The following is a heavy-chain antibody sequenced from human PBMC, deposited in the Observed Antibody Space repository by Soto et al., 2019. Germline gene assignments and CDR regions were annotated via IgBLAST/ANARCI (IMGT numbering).Heavy chain of an antibody. D-gene: IGHD3-10*01. Sequence: QGQLVQSVGEVKKPGASLKVSCKASGYNFILHGISWVRQAPGQGLEWMGWISAYNGNTNDAQNFQDRVTMTTDPSTSTVNMELRSLRSDDTAVYYCARVWYDGNSGAFDIWGQGTKVTVSS. CDR1: GYNFILHG. V-gene: IGHV1-18*01. CDR2: ISAYNGNT. CDR3: ARVWYDGNSGAFDI. J-gene: IGHJ3*02.